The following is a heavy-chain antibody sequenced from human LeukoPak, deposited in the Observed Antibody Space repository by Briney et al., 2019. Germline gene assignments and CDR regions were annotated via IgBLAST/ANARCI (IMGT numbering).Heavy chain of an antibody. Sequence: SETLSLTCTVSGGSVNSRYHYWSWVRQPTGKGLEWIGYIYYSGSTNYNPSLKSRVTILIDTSKNQFSLNLRSVTAADTAMYYCARSRYSSGWYYFDYWGQGTLVTVSS. CDR2: IYYSGST. J-gene: IGHJ4*02. CDR1: GGSVNSRYHY. V-gene: IGHV4-61*01. D-gene: IGHD6-19*01. CDR3: ARSRYSSGWYYFDY.